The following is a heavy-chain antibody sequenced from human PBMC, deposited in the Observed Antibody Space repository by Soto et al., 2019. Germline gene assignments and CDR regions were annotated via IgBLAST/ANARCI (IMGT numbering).Heavy chain of an antibody. CDR1: NFSISSGYY. D-gene: IGHD1-26*01. Sequence: KPSATLSLTCVVSNFSISSGYYWGWIRQSPGKGLEWIASIYRSGTTSYNPSLKSRVTISVDPSKNQFSLMLTAVTAADTAVYYCARTHSGSYYSVFNYWGRGSRATVS. J-gene: IGHJ4*02. V-gene: IGHV4-38-2*01. CDR3: ARTHSGSYYSVFNY. CDR2: IYRSGTT.